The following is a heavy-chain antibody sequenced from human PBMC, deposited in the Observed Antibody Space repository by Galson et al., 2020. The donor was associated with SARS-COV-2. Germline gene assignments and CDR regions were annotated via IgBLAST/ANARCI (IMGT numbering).Heavy chain of an antibody. CDR3: ARDVHSSGCPDY. D-gene: IGHD6-19*01. J-gene: IGHJ4*02. CDR1: GFNFSSYS. V-gene: IGHV3-21*01. CDR2: ISSSRSYI. Sequence: TGGSLRLSCAASGFNFSSYSMNWVRQAPGQGLEWVSSISSSRSYIYYADSVKGRFTIPRDNAKKSLYLQMNSLRAEDTAVYYCARDVHSSGCPDYWGQGTLVTVSS.